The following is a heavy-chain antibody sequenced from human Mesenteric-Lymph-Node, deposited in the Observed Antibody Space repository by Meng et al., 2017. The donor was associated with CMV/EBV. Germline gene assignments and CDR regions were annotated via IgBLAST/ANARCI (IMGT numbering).Heavy chain of an antibody. CDR1: GFAFNTYS. J-gene: IGHJ1*01. CDR2: ISSSSSTR. V-gene: IGHV3-48*04. CDR3: AARDGDYGDLFQH. D-gene: IGHD4-17*01. Sequence: GESLKISCAASGFAFNTYSMNWIRQAPGKGLEWVSYISSSSSTRYYADSVKGRFTISRDNAKNSLYLQMNSLRAEDTAVYHCAARDGDYGDLFQHWGQGTLVTVSS.